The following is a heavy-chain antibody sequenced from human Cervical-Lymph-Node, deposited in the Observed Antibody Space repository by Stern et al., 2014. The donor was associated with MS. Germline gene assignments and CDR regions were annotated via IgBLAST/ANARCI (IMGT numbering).Heavy chain of an antibody. D-gene: IGHD6-13*01. Sequence: VQLVQSGAEVKKPGASVKVSCKASGYTFTSYYMHWVRQAPGQGLEWMGIINPSGGSTSYAQKFQGRVTMTRDTSTSTVYMELSSLRSEDTAVYYCATSRIAAAGTRSWFDPWGQGTLVTVSS. CDR3: ATSRIAAAGTRSWFDP. V-gene: IGHV1-46*03. CDR2: INPSGGST. CDR1: GYTFTSYY. J-gene: IGHJ5*02.